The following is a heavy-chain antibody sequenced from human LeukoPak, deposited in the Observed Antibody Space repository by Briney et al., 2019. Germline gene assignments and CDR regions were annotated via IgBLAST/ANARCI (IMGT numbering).Heavy chain of an antibody. J-gene: IGHJ4*02. D-gene: IGHD5-24*01. Sequence: SETLSLTCTVSGGSISSYYWSWIRQPPGKGLEWIGYIYYSGSTNYNPSLKSRVTISVDTSKNQFSLKLSSVTAADTAVYYCAGEMATIIDYWGQGTLATVSS. CDR2: IYYSGST. V-gene: IGHV4-59*01. CDR1: GGSISSYY. CDR3: AGEMATIIDY.